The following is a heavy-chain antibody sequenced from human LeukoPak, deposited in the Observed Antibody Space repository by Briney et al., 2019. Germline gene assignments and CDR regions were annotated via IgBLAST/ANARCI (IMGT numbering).Heavy chain of an antibody. Sequence: GGSLRLSCAASGFTFSRYWMNWVRQAPGKGPEWVANIKQDGSEQFYADSVKGRFTISRDNAKNSLYLQMNSLRAEDTAVYYCARAQEDIVVVPATPYYYYYYMDVWGKGTTVTVSS. J-gene: IGHJ6*03. V-gene: IGHV3-7*01. CDR1: GFTFSRYW. CDR3: ARAQEDIVVVPATPYYYYYYMDV. CDR2: IKQDGSEQ. D-gene: IGHD2-2*01.